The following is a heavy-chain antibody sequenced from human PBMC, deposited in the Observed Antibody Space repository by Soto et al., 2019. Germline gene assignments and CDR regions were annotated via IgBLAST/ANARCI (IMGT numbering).Heavy chain of an antibody. CDR2: INPHGGST. CDR1: RDTFTSYY. Sequence: QLVQSGGEVKQPGASVKVSCKAPRDTFTSYYINWVRQAPGQGLEWMGVINPHGGSTAYAQKFKGRVPLTRATSASTVYMEVSRLTSEDTVMYYCARSSGGNFGIIMEGTNWFAPWGEGTLVTVSS. CDR3: ARSSGGNFGIIMEGTNWFAP. J-gene: IGHJ5*02. V-gene: IGHV1-46*01. D-gene: IGHD3-16*01.